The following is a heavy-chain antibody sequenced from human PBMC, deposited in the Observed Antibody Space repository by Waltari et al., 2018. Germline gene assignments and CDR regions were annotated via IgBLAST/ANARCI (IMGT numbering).Heavy chain of an antibody. CDR1: GGSMRSYY. J-gene: IGHJ6*02. Sequence: QVQLQESGPGLVSPRETLSLTCTVSGGSMRSYYWSWIRQSPGKGLEWIGYIFYSGTSNYNPSLKSRVFMSVDASKNQFSLRLRSVNAADTAVYYCAREAGYCVSTACYRASDYYYYGLDVWGQGTTVTVS. CDR3: AREAGYCVSTACYRASDYYYYGLDV. CDR2: IFYSGTS. D-gene: IGHD2-2*02. V-gene: IGHV4-59*01.